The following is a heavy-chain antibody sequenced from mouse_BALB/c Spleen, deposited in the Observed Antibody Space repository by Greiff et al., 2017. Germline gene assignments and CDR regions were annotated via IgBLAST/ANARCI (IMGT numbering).Heavy chain of an antibody. CDR3: ARGDIYGNYVEDY. D-gene: IGHD2-1*01. CDR2: INSNGGST. V-gene: IGHV5-6-2*01. J-gene: IGHJ4*01. Sequence: EVKVVESGGGLVKLGGSLKLSCAASGFTFSSYYMSWVRQTPEKRLELVAAINSNGGSTYYPDTVKGRFTISRDNAKNTLYLQMSSLKSEDTALYYCARGDIYGNYVEDYWGQGTSVTVSS. CDR1: GFTFSSYY.